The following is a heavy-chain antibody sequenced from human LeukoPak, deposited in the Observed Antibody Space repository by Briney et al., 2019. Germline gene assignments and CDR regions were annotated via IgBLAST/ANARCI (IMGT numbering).Heavy chain of an antibody. CDR2: INHSGST. J-gene: IGHJ6*02. CDR3: ARVPLHYYGMDV. V-gene: IGHV4-34*01. Sequence: KPSETLSLTCAVYGGSFSGYYWSWIRQPPGKGLEWIGEINHSGSTNYNPSLKSRVTISVDTSKNQFSLKLSSVTAADTAVYYCARVPLHYYGMDVWGQGTTFTVSS. CDR1: GGSFSGYY.